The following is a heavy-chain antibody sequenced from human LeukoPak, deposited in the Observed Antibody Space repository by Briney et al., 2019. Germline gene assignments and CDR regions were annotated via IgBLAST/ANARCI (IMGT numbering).Heavy chain of an antibody. CDR1: GFTFSSYA. CDR2: ISGSGGST. V-gene: IGHV3-23*01. CDR3: ASSTHITMVRGVIISFDY. J-gene: IGHJ4*02. D-gene: IGHD3-10*01. Sequence: GGSLRLSCAASGFTFSSYAMSWVRQAPGKGLEWVSSISGSGGSTYYADSVKGRFTISRDNSKNTLYLQMNSLRAEDTAVYYCASSTHITMVRGVIISFDYWGQGTLVTVSS.